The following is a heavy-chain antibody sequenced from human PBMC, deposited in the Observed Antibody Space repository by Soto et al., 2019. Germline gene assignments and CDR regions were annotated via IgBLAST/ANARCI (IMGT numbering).Heavy chain of an antibody. CDR1: GFTFSSYG. V-gene: IGHV3-30*18. D-gene: IGHD3-16*01. J-gene: IGHJ4*02. Sequence: GGSLRLSCAASGFTFSSYGMHWVRQAPGKGLEWVAVISYDGSNKYYADSVKGRFTISRDNSKNTLYLQMNSLRAEDTAVYYCAKDWVYDYVASGADYWGQGTLVTVSS. CDR3: AKDWVYDYVASGADY. CDR2: ISYDGSNK.